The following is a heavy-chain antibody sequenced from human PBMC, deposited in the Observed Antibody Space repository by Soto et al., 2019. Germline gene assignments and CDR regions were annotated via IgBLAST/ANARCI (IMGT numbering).Heavy chain of an antibody. CDR3: ARGGSDFDY. CDR2: ISSNGGST. J-gene: IGHJ4*02. CDR1: GFIFSSYA. D-gene: IGHD1-26*01. Sequence: EVQLVESGGGLVQPGGSLRLSCAASGFIFSSYAMHWVRQAPGKGLEYVSAISSNGGSTYYANSVKGRFTISRDNSKHTLYLQMGSLRAEDMAVYYCARGGSDFDYWGQGTLVTVSS. V-gene: IGHV3-64*01.